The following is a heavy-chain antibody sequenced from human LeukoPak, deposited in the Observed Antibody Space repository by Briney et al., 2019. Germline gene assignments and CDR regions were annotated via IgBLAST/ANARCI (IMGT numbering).Heavy chain of an antibody. CDR3: AREILGGFNPGAY. CDR2: IHRSGSP. V-gene: IGHV4-4*02. Sequence: SEALSLTCTVSLDSTTSNFWSWVRQPPGKGLEWIGEIHRSGSPNYNPSLQSRVTISIDRSRNQIVLELSSVTAADTAVYYCAREILGGFNPGAYWGQGTLVTVSS. J-gene: IGHJ4*02. CDR1: LDSTTSNF. D-gene: IGHD1-14*01.